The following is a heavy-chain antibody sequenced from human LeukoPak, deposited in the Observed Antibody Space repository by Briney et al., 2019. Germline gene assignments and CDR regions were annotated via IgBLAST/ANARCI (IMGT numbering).Heavy chain of an antibody. CDR3: ARDPSRDGYDGGFDY. V-gene: IGHV4-61*02. CDR2: IYTSGST. D-gene: IGHD5-24*01. J-gene: IGHJ4*02. CDR1: GGSISSGSYY. Sequence: KTSETLSLTCTVSGGSISSGSYYWSRIRQPAGKGLEWIGRIYTSGSTNYNPSLKSRVTISVGTSKNQFSLKLSSVTAADTAVYYCARDPSRDGYDGGFDYWGQGTLVTVSS.